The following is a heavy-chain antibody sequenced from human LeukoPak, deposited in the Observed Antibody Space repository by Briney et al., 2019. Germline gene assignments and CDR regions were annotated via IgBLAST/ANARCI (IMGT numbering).Heavy chain of an antibody. V-gene: IGHV1-8*01. CDR1: GYTFTSYD. CDR2: MNPNSGNT. Sequence: GASVKVSCKASGYTFTSYDINWVRQATGQGLEWMGWMNPNSGNTGYAQKFQGRVTMTRNTSISTAYMELSSLRSEDTAVYYCARGEDIAAAVYFQHWGQGTLVTVSS. D-gene: IGHD6-13*01. CDR3: ARGEDIAAAVYFQH. J-gene: IGHJ1*01.